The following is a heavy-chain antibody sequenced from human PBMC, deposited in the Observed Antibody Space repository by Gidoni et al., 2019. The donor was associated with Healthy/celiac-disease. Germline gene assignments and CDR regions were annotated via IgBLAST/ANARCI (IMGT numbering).Heavy chain of an antibody. D-gene: IGHD3-22*01. V-gene: IGHV3-23*01. CDR3: AKDRDESSGYYLDY. Sequence: EVLLLESGGGLVQPGGSLRLSCAAAGFTISSYAMSWVRQAPGKGLEWVSAISGSGGSTYYADSVKGRFTISRDNSKNTLYLQMNSLRAEDTAVYYCAKDRDESSGYYLDYWGQGTLVTVSS. J-gene: IGHJ4*02. CDR1: GFTISSYA. CDR2: ISGSGGST.